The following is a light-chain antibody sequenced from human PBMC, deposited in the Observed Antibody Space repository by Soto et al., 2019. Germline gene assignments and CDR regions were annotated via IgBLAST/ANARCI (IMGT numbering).Light chain of an antibody. J-gene: IGKJ2*01. V-gene: IGKV3-11*01. CDR1: QDVSSY. CDR2: DAS. CDR3: QQRSNWPLYT. Sequence: EIVLTQAPATLSLSPGERATLSCRASQDVSSYLAWYQQNPGQAPRLLIYDASNRATGIPARFSGSGSGTDFTLNISSLEPEDVVIYYCQQRSNWPLYTFGQGTKLEIK.